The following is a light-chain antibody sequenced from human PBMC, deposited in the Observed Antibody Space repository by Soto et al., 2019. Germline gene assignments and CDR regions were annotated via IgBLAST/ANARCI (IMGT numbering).Light chain of an antibody. V-gene: IGKV1-17*01. CDR2: AAS. Sequence: DIQMTQSPSSLSASVGDRVNFTCRASQGIANDLAWYQQKPTKAPKRLIYAASSLQSGVPSRFSGSGAGTEFTLTISSLQPEDFGTYYCLQHNSYPLTFGGGTTVEI. J-gene: IGKJ4*01. CDR1: QGIAND. CDR3: LQHNSYPLT.